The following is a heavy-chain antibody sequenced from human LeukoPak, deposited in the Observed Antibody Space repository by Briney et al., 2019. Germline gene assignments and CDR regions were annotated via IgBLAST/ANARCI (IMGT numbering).Heavy chain of an antibody. D-gene: IGHD2-8*01. J-gene: IGHJ4*02. Sequence: SQTLSLTCTVSGGSISSGDSYWTWIRQPAGKGLEWIGLIYTSGSTNYNPSLKSRLTISLDTSKNQFSLRLSSVTAADTAVYYCRQEMGYWGQGTLVTVSS. CDR3: RQEMGY. CDR1: GGSISSGDSY. CDR2: IYTSGST. V-gene: IGHV4-61*02.